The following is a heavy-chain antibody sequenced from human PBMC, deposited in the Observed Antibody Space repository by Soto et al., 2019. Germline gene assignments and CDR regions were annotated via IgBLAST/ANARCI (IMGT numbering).Heavy chain of an antibody. CDR2: IYYSGST. Sequence: PSETLSLTCPVSGGSISSSSYYWGWIRQPPGKGLEWIGSIYYSGSTYYNPSLKSRVTISVDTSKNQFSLKLSSVTAADTAVYYCARTTLAYCGGDCYSGKYYFDYWGQGTLVTVSS. CDR1: GGSISSSSYY. D-gene: IGHD2-21*02. CDR3: ARTTLAYCGGDCYSGKYYFDY. J-gene: IGHJ4*02. V-gene: IGHV4-39*01.